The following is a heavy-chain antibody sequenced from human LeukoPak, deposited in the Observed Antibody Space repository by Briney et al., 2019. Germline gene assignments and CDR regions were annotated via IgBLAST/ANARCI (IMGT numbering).Heavy chain of an antibody. Sequence: PGGSLSLSCAASGFTFSSYGMHWVRQAPGKGLEWVAVIWYDGSNKYYADSVKGRFTISRDNSKNTLYLQMNSLRAEDTAVYYCARDPDSYYYYMDVWGRGTTVTVSS. J-gene: IGHJ6*03. V-gene: IGHV3-33*01. CDR1: GFTFSSYG. CDR2: IWYDGSNK. CDR3: ARDPDSYYYYMDV.